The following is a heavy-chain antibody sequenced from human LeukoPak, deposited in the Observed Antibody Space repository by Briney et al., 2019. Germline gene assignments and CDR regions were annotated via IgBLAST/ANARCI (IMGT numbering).Heavy chain of an antibody. J-gene: IGHJ4*02. CDR1: GFTFSIFP. Sequence: TGGSLRLSCAASGFTFSIFPMHWVRQAPGKGLEWVAVISYDGYTKNYADSVKGRFTISRDSSENTLYLQMNSLRDEDTAMYDCARDTIVGAPDYFDFWGQGTLVTVSS. CDR2: ISYDGYTK. V-gene: IGHV3-30-3*01. CDR3: ARDTIVGAPDYFDF. D-gene: IGHD1-26*01.